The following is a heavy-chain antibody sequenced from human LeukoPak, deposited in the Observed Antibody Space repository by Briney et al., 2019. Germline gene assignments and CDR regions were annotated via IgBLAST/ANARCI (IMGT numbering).Heavy chain of an antibody. CDR2: ITTTSSPI. J-gene: IGHJ6*03. CDR1: GFSLSSYS. Sequence: GGSLRLSCAASGFSLSSYSMNWVRQAPGNGLEWLAYITTTSSPIYYADSVKGRFTISRDSSLYLQMNSLRAEDTAVYYCARSIIGDYYMDVWGKGTTVTVSS. CDR3: ARSIIGDYYMDV. D-gene: IGHD3-10*01. V-gene: IGHV3-48*01.